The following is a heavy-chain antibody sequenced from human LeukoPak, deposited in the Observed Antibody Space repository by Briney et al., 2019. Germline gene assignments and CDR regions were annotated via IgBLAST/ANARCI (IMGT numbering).Heavy chain of an antibody. CDR1: GGTFSSYA. CDR3: ARDLGYCSSTSCYGDSDWFDP. J-gene: IGHJ5*02. D-gene: IGHD2-2*01. Sequence: GSSVKVSCKASGGTFSSYAISWVRQAPGQGLEWMGGIIPIFGTANYAQNFQGRVTITADESTRTAYMELSSLRSEDTAVYYCARDLGYCSSTSCYGDSDWFDPWGQGTLVTVSS. CDR2: IIPIFGTA. V-gene: IGHV1-69*01.